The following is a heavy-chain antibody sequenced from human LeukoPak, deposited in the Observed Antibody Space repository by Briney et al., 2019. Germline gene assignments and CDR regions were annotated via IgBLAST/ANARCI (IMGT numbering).Heavy chain of an antibody. J-gene: IGHJ5*02. CDR1: GYSFTSYW. V-gene: IGHV5-51*01. D-gene: IGHD2-15*01. CDR3: ARRQRYCSGGSCYWFDP. CDR2: IYPGDSDT. Sequence: GESLKISCKGSGYSFTSYWIGWVRQMPGKGLEWVGIIYPGDSDTRYSPSFQGQVTISADKSISTAYLQWSSLKASDTAMYYCARRQRYCSGGSCYWFDPWGQGTLVTVSS.